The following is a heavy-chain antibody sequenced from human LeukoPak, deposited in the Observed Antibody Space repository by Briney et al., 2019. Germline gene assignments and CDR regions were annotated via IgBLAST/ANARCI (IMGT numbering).Heavy chain of an antibody. CDR1: GFTFSNYA. D-gene: IGHD2-2*01. J-gene: IGHJ5*02. V-gene: IGHV3-23*01. Sequence: GGSLRLSCAASGFTFSNYAMSWVRQAPGKGLECVSAISGSGGTTYYADSVKGRFTISRDNSMNTLYLQMNSLRAEDTAVFYCARGDCSSTSCSSTPKNWFDPWGQGTLVSVSS. CDR3: ARGDCSSTSCSSTPKNWFDP. CDR2: ISGSGGTT.